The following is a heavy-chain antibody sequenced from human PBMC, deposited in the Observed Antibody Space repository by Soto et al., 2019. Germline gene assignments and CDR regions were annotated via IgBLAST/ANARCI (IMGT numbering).Heavy chain of an antibody. CDR1: GGSISSSNW. CDR2: IYHSGST. V-gene: IGHV4-4*02. Sequence: QVQLQESGPGLVKPSGTLSLTCAVSGGSISSSNWWSWVRQPPGKGLEWIGEIYHSGSTNYNPSLKSRVTISVDKSKNQFSLKLSSVTAADTAVYYCASHLYGDYAGIFGHYYYYGMDVWGQGTTVTVSS. CDR3: ASHLYGDYAGIFGHYYYYGMDV. J-gene: IGHJ6*02. D-gene: IGHD4-17*01.